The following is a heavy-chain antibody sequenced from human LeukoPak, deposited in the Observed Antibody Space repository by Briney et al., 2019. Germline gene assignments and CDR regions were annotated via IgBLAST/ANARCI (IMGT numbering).Heavy chain of an antibody. V-gene: IGHV4-59*01. CDR3: ARLYDFWSGYCFDY. D-gene: IGHD3-3*01. Sequence: SETLSLTCTVSGGSISSYYWSWIRQPPGKGLEWIGYIYYSGSTNYNPSLTSRVTISVDTSKNQFSLKLSSVTAADTAVYYCARLYDFWSGYCFDYWGQGTLVIVSS. J-gene: IGHJ4*02. CDR1: GGSISSYY. CDR2: IYYSGST.